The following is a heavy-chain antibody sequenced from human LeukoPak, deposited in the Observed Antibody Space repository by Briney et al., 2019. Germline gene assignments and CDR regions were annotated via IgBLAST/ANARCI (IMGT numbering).Heavy chain of an antibody. CDR1: GFTFSSYG. V-gene: IGHV3-30*18. J-gene: IGHJ4*02. D-gene: IGHD3-22*01. CDR3: AKDQNRYYDSSGYHY. CDR2: ISYDGSNK. Sequence: GGSLRLSCAASGFTFSSYGMHWVRQAPGKGLEWVAVISYDGSNKYYADSVKGRFTISRDNSKNTLYLQMNSLRAEDTAVYYCAKDQNRYYDSSGYHYWGQGTLVNVSS.